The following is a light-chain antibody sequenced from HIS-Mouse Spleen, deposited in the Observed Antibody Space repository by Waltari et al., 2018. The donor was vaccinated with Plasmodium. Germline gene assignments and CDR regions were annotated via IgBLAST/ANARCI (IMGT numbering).Light chain of an antibody. CDR1: QGISSR. CDR3: QQANSFPWT. Sequence: DIQMTQSTSSVSASVADRVTITSRASQGISSRLAWYQQKPGQAPKLLIYAASSVPSGVPSRFSGSGSGTEFTLTISSLQPEDFAAYYCQQANSFPWTFGPGTKVDIK. V-gene: IGKV1-12*01. J-gene: IGKJ1*01. CDR2: AAS.